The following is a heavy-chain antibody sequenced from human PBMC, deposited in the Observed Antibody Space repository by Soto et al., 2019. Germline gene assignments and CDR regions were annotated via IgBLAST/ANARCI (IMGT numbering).Heavy chain of an antibody. CDR2: IYYSGST. D-gene: IGHD4-17*01. CDR1: GGSISSSSYY. J-gene: IGHJ6*02. V-gene: IGHV4-39*01. CDR3: ARRRLTVTSINYYYYGMDV. Sequence: PSETLSLTCTVSGGSISSSSYYWGWIRQPPGKGLEWIGSIYYSGSTYYNPSLKSRVTISVDTSKNQFSLKLSSVTAADTAVYYCARRRLTVTSINYYYYGMDVWGQGTTVS.